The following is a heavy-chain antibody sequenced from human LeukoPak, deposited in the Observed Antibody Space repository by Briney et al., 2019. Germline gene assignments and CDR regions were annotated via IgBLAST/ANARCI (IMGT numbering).Heavy chain of an antibody. CDR3: AKAFQRGWERDAFAF. D-gene: IGHD1-26*01. Sequence: GGSLRLSCAASGFTFSSYSMSWVRQAPGKGLEWISLISGSGDTTNYADSVKGRFTISRDNSKNTLYLQMNSLGADDTAVYYCAKAFQRGWERDAFAFWGQGTLVTVSS. CDR2: ISGSGDTT. CDR1: GFTFSSYS. V-gene: IGHV3-23*01. J-gene: IGHJ3*01.